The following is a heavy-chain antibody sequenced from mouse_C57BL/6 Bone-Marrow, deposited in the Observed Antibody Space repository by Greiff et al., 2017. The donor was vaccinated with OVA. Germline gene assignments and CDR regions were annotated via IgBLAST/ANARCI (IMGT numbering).Heavy chain of an antibody. J-gene: IGHJ4*01. CDR2: ISSGSSTI. Sequence: EVKLVESGGGLVKPGGSLKLSCAASGFTFSDYGMHWVRQAPEKGLEWVAYISSGSSTIYYADTVKGRFTITRDNATNNLFLQLTSLRSEDTAMDYCVRGVARGYAMDYWGQGTSVTVSS. V-gene: IGHV5-17*01. D-gene: IGHD1-1*02. CDR3: VRGVARGYAMDY. CDR1: GFTFSDYG.